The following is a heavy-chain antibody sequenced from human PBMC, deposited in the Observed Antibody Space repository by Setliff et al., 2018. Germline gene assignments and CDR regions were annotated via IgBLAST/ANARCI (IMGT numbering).Heavy chain of an antibody. CDR1: GGSIGPHY. J-gene: IGHJ6*03. V-gene: IGHV4-59*11. CDR3: ARDRSTVIRGVTSFFYYYMDV. D-gene: IGHD3-10*01. CDR2: IFYSDTA. Sequence: SSETLSLTCTVSGGSIGPHYWSWIRQAPGKGLEWIGHIFYSDTAKYNPSLESRAAISVDSSKNQFSLKLRSVTAADTAVYYCARDRSTVIRGVTSFFYYYMDVGGGGTTVTVSS.